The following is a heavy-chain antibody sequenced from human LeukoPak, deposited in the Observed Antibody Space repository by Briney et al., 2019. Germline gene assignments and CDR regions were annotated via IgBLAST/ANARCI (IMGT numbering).Heavy chain of an antibody. CDR3: ARDPGSGWDGVDY. D-gene: IGHD6-19*01. V-gene: IGHV4-61*02. CDR2: IYTSGST. Sequence: PSQTLSLTCTVSGGSLSSGSYYWSSIRQPAGKGLEWIGPIYTSGSTNYNPSLKSRVPISVDTSKNQLSLKLSSVTAADTDVYYCARDPGSGWDGVDYWGQGTLVTVSS. J-gene: IGHJ4*02. CDR1: GGSLSSGSYY.